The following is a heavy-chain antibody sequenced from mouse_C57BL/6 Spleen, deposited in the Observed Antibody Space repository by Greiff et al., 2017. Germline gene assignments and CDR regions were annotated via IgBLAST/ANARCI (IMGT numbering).Heavy chain of an antibody. J-gene: IGHJ1*03. Sequence: EVKVVESGGGLVKPGGSLKLSCAASGFTFSSYAMSWVRQTPEKRLEWVATISDGGSYTYYPDNVKGRFTISRDNAKNNLYLQMSHLKSEDTAMYYCARDFWDWYFEVWGTGTTVTVSS. D-gene: IGHD4-1*01. V-gene: IGHV5-4*01. CDR3: ARDFWDWYFEV. CDR1: GFTFSSYA. CDR2: ISDGGSYT.